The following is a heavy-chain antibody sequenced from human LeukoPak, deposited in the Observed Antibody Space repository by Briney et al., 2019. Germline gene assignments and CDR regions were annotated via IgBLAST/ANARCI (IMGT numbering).Heavy chain of an antibody. CDR2: IRSGSTVT. CDR3: ARSIAVGGTARFDY. Sequence: GGSLRLSCAASDFIFSSYSMTWVRQAPGEGLEWVSFIRSGSTVTYYADSVKGRFTISRDNAKNSLYLQMNSLRVEDTAVYYCARSIAVGGTARFDYWGQGTLVIVSS. CDR1: DFIFSSYS. D-gene: IGHD6-19*01. V-gene: IGHV3-21*01. J-gene: IGHJ4*02.